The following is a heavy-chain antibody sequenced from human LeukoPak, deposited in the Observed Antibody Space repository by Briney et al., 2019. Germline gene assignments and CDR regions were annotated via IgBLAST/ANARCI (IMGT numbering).Heavy chain of an antibody. CDR1: GGSISSSSYY. J-gene: IGHJ3*02. CDR2: IYYSGST. Sequence: SETLSLTCTVSGGSISSSSYYWGWIRQPPGKGLEWIGSIYYSGSTYHNPSLKSRLTISVDTSKNQFSLKLTSLTAADTAVYFCAREARGMTTNAHDAFDIWGQGTMVTVSS. CDR3: AREARGMTTNAHDAFDI. V-gene: IGHV4-39*07. D-gene: IGHD5-24*01.